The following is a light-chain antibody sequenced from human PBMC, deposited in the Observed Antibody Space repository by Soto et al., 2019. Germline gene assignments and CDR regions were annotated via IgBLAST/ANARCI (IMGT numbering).Light chain of an antibody. V-gene: IGKV3-20*01. CDR3: QQYGGSPRT. CDR2: GAS. CDR1: QTVSSS. J-gene: IGKJ5*01. Sequence: EIVLTQSPVTLSLSPGERATLSCRASQTVSSSLAWYQQKPGQAPRLLISGASSRAADIPDRFSGSGSGTDFTPTINRLEPEDFAVYYCQQYGGSPRTFGQGTRLEIK.